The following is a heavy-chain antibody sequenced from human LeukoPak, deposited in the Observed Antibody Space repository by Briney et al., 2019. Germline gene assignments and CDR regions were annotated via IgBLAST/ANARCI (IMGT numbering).Heavy chain of an antibody. CDR2: IYYSGST. V-gene: IGHV4-59*08. Sequence: SETLSLTCTVSGGSISSYYWSWIRQPPGKGLEWIGYIYYSGSTNYNPSLKSRVTISVDTSKNQFSLKLSSVTAADTAVYYCARRGTYYYDSSGSPYDWFDPWGQGTLVTVSS. CDR3: ARRGTYYYDSSGSPYDWFDP. D-gene: IGHD3-22*01. CDR1: GGSISSYY. J-gene: IGHJ5*02.